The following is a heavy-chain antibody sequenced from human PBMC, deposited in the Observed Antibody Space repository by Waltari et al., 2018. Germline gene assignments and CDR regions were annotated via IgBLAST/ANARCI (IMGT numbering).Heavy chain of an antibody. CDR1: GYTFPSYA. CDR3: ATPHGHNWNPNYYYYGMDV. J-gene: IGHJ6*02. CDR2: VNAGNGNT. V-gene: IGHV1-3*01. D-gene: IGHD1-20*01. Sequence: QVQLVQSGAEVKKPGASVKVSCKASGYTFPSYAMHWVRQAPGQRLEWMGWVNAGNGNTKYSQKFQGRVTITRDTSASTAYMELSSLRSEDTAVYYCATPHGHNWNPNYYYYGMDVWGQGTTVTVSS.